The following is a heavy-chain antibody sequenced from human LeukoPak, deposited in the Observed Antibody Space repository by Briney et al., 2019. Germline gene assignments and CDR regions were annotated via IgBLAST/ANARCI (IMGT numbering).Heavy chain of an antibody. V-gene: IGHV1-2*06. CDR3: ARGGVDCGGDCYAGGWFDP. Sequence: ASVKVSCKASGYIFTGYYMHWVRQAPGQGLEWMGRINPNSGGANYAQKFQGRVTMTRDTSISTAYMELSRLRSDDTAVYYCARGGVDCGGDCYAGGWFDPWGQGTLVTVSS. CDR2: INPNSGGA. J-gene: IGHJ5*02. CDR1: GYIFTGYY. D-gene: IGHD2-21*02.